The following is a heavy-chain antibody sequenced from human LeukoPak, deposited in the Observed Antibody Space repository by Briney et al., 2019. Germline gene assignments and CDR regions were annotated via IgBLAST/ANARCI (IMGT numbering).Heavy chain of an antibody. Sequence: NASETLSLTCTVSGGSISSGGYYWSWIRQHPGKGLEWIGYIYYSGSTYYNPSLKSRVTISVDTSKNQFSLKLSSVTAADTAVFYCARGGGYSYGYAFDIWGQGTMVTVS. D-gene: IGHD5-18*01. J-gene: IGHJ3*02. V-gene: IGHV4-31*03. CDR3: ARGGGYSYGYAFDI. CDR1: GGSISSGGYY. CDR2: IYYSGST.